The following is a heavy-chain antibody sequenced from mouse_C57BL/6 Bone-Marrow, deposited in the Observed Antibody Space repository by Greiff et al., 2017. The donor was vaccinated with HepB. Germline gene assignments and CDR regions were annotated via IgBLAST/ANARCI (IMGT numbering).Heavy chain of an antibody. CDR2: IDPENGDT. J-gene: IGHJ3*01. CDR3: TCYDYAPAWFAY. CDR1: GFNIKDDY. D-gene: IGHD2-4*01. Sequence: EVQLQQSGAELVRPGASVKLSCTASGFNIKDDYMHWVKQRPEQGLEWIGWIDPENGDTEYASKFQGKATITADTSSNTAYLQLRSLTSEDTAVYYYTCYDYAPAWFAYWGQGTLVTVSA. V-gene: IGHV14-4*01.